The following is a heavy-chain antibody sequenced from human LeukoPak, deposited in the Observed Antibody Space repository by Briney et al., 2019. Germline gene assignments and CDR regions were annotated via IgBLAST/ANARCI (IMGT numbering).Heavy chain of an antibody. Sequence: GESLKISCTGSGFTFTNYWIAWVRQMPGKGLEWMGIIYPGDSDTRYSPSFQGQVTISADKSISTAYLQWSSLKASDTAMYYCARSSATYGDYWGQGTLVTVSS. CDR2: IYPGDSDT. CDR3: ARSSATYGDY. D-gene: IGHD2-15*01. V-gene: IGHV5-51*01. J-gene: IGHJ4*02. CDR1: GFTFTNYW.